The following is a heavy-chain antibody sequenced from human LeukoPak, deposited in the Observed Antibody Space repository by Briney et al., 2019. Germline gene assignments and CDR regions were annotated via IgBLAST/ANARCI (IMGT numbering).Heavy chain of an antibody. CDR2: IYYSGST. CDR3: ARGIWGVSTGTYFDY. J-gene: IGHJ4*02. V-gene: IGHV4-59*12. D-gene: IGHD1-1*01. Sequence: SETLSLTCTVSGGSISSYYWSWIRQPPGKGLEWIGYIYYSGSTNYNPSLKSRVTISVDTSKNQFSLKLSSVTAADTAVYYCARGIWGVSTGTYFDYWGQGTLVTVSS. CDR1: GGSISSYY.